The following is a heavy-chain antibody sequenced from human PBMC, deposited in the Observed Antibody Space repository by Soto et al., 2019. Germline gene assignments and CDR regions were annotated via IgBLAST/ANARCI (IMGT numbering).Heavy chain of an antibody. V-gene: IGHV3-74*01. CDR3: VRKACCSGDCSAITFDI. D-gene: IGHD2-21*02. J-gene: IGHJ3*02. Sequence: PGGSLRLSCAASGFTFSSYWMHWVRQPPGKGLVWVSRINGDGSSATYADSVMGRFTISRDNAKNTLYLQMNSLRAEDTAVYYCVRKACCSGDCSAITFDIWGQGTMVTVSS. CDR1: GFTFSSYW. CDR2: INGDGSSA.